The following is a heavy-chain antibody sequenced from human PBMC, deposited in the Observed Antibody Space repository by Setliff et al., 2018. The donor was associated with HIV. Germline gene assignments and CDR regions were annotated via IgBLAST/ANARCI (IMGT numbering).Heavy chain of an antibody. J-gene: IGHJ6*03. V-gene: IGHV1-2*02. CDR2: INPYSGGT. D-gene: IGHD2-2*01. CDR1: GYTFTAYY. Sequence: ASVKVSCKASGYTFTAYYIHWARQAPGQGLEWMGWINPYSGGTNYAQKFQGRVTMTRDTSISTAYMELSRLRSDDTAVYYCARDRVVVVPAAHQRHYYYYMDVWGKGTTVTVSS. CDR3: ARDRVVVVPAAHQRHYYYYMDV.